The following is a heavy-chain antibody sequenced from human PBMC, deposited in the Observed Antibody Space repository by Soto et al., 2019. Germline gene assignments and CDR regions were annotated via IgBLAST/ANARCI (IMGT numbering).Heavy chain of an antibody. Sequence: QITLKESGPTLVEPTEALALTCSFSGFSLTKSPVGVGWFRQPPGKALEWLAVIYWDDDKRYNPSLKARITMTKDTFRNQVALTLTDMEPEDTATYFCAPGLGGSSWNDGFFDFWGQGLPVTVS. V-gene: IGHV2-5*02. D-gene: IGHD1-1*01. CDR3: APGLGGSSWNDGFFDF. J-gene: IGHJ4*02. CDR1: GFSLTKSPVG. CDR2: IYWDDDK.